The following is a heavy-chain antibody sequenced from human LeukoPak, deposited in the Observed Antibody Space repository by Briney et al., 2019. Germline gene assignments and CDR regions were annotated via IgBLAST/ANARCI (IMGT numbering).Heavy chain of an antibody. J-gene: IGHJ6*02. Sequence: SETLSLTCTVSGGSISSSNYYWGWIRLPAGKGLEWIGRIYPSGSTNYNPSLKSRVTMSVDTSKNQFSLKLSSVTAADTAVYYCARTSSNSRSYGMDVWGQGTTVTVSS. CDR1: GGSISSSNYY. CDR3: ARTSSNSRSYGMDV. CDR2: IYPSGST. V-gene: IGHV4-61*02. D-gene: IGHD6-13*01.